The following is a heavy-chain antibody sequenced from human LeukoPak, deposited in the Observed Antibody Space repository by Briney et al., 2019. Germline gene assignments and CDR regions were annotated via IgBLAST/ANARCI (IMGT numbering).Heavy chain of an antibody. CDR1: GFIFSDFP. CDR3: ARGRLRGIAAAATA. V-gene: IGHV3-30-3*01. Sequence: GKSLRLSCAASGFIFSDFPMHWVRQAPGKGLEWVAVISYDGSNKYYADSVKGRFTISRDNSKNTLYLEMDSLRSEDMAVYYCARGRLRGIAAAATAWGQGTLVTVSS. CDR2: ISYDGSNK. D-gene: IGHD6-13*01. J-gene: IGHJ4*02.